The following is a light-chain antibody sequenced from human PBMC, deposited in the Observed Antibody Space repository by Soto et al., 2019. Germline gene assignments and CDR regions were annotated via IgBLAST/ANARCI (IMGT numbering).Light chain of an antibody. Sequence: DIQMPQSPSSLSASVGDRVTITCRASQSTSSYLNWDQQKPGKAPKLLIYAASSLQSGVPSRFIGRGSGTDCTLTISSLPPEDFATYDCQQSYSTSLTFGRGTTVEIK. CDR1: QSTSSY. CDR3: QQSYSTSLT. CDR2: AAS. V-gene: IGKV1-39*01. J-gene: IGKJ4*01.